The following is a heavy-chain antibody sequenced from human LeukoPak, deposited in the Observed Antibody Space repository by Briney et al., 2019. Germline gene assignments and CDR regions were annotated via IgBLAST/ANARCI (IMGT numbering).Heavy chain of an antibody. V-gene: IGHV3-21*01. J-gene: IGHJ4*02. D-gene: IGHD1-26*01. Sequence: GGSLRLSCAASGFSFSFYSMNWVRQAPGKGLEWVSSISSSSSYIYYADSVKGRFTISRDNAKNSLSLQMNSLRAEDTAVYYCAKDGQVGATTYLDYWGQGTLVTVSS. CDR3: AKDGQVGATTYLDY. CDR2: ISSSSSYI. CDR1: GFSFSFYS.